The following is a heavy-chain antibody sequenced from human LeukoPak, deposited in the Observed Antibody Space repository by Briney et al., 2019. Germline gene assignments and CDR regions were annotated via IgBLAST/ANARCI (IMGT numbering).Heavy chain of an antibody. D-gene: IGHD3-10*01. J-gene: IGHJ5*02. CDR3: ARGPDSGSYFAWFGP. V-gene: IGHV4-34*01. CDR2: INHSGST. Sequence: SETLSLTCAVYGGSSSGYFWNWIRQPPGKGLEWIGEINHSGSTHHNPSLKSRVTISIDTSKNQISLKLSSVTAADTAVYYCARGPDSGSYFAWFGPWGQGTLVTVSS. CDR1: GGSSSGYF.